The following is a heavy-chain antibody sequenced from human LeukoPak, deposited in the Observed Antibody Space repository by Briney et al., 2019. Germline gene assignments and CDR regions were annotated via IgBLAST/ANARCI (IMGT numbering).Heavy chain of an antibody. V-gene: IGHV3-23*01. Sequence: GGSLRLSCAASGFTSSSYAMSWVRQAPGKGLEWVSAISGSGGSTYYADSVKGRFTISRDNSKNTLYLQMNSLRAEDTAVYYCAKTDGGHPDLEFNPWGQGTLVTVSS. CDR1: GFTSSSYA. CDR3: AKTDGGHPDLEFNP. J-gene: IGHJ5*02. D-gene: IGHD2-15*01. CDR2: ISGSGGST.